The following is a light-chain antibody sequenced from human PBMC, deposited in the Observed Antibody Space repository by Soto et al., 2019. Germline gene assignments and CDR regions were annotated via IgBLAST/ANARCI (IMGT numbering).Light chain of an antibody. CDR2: GAS. CDR1: QSFTSTS. V-gene: IGKV3-20*01. CDR3: QQYDSSPRT. J-gene: IGKJ1*01. Sequence: EIVLTQSPGTLSLSPGERATLSCRASQSFTSTSLAWYKQKPGQAPRLLISGASSRAAGIPDRFSGSGSGTDFTLTISRLESDDIAVYYCQQYDSSPRTFGQGTRVEIK.